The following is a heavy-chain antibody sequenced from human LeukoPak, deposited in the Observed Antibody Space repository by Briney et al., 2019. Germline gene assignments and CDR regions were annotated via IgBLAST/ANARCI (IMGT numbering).Heavy chain of an antibody. V-gene: IGHV3-72*01. CDR3: ARGNRGFDY. Sequence: PGGSLGLSCAASGFTFSSYAMSWVRQAPGKGLEWVGRIRKKANSYTTEYAASVRGRFTISRDDSKNSLYLQMNGLKTEDTAVYYCARGNRGFDYWGQGTLVTVSS. CDR2: IRKKANSYTT. CDR1: GFTFSSYA. D-gene: IGHD7-27*01. J-gene: IGHJ4*02.